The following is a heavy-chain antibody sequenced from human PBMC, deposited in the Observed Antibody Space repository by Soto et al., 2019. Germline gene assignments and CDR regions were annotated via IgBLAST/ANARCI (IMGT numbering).Heavy chain of an antibody. CDR3: ARDEGYCSGGSCYYYGTDV. Sequence: SETLSLTCTVSGGSISSGCYYWSWIRQHPGKGLEWIGYIYYSGSTYYNPSLKSRVTISVDTSKNQFSLKLSSVTAADTAVYYCARDEGYCSGGSCYYYGTDVWGQGTTVTVSS. J-gene: IGHJ6*02. D-gene: IGHD2-15*01. CDR2: IYYSGST. V-gene: IGHV4-31*03. CDR1: GGSISSGCYY.